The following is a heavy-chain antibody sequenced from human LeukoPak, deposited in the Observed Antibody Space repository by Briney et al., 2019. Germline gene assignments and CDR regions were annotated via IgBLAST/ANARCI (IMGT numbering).Heavy chain of an antibody. CDR1: GGSISSYY. CDR3: ARDIVRGHYYYGMDV. CDR2: IYTSGST. D-gene: IGHD2-21*01. Sequence: SETLSLTCTVSGGSISSYYWSWIRQPAGKGLEWIGRIYTSGSTNYNPSLKSRVTMSVDTSKNQFSLKLSSVTAADTAVYYCARDIVRGHYYYGMDVWGQGTTVTVSS. V-gene: IGHV4-4*07. J-gene: IGHJ6*02.